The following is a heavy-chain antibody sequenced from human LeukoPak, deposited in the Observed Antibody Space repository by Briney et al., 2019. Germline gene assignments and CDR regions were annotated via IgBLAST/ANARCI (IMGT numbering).Heavy chain of an antibody. Sequence: PGRSLRLSCAASGFTFSRNGMHWVRQAPGKGLEWVAVIWYDGSNKYYADSVKGRVTISRDNSKNMLYLQMKSLGAEDTAVYYCARDWGYDILTGYYSDWGQGTLVTVSS. CDR1: GFTFSRNG. D-gene: IGHD3-9*01. J-gene: IGHJ4*02. CDR2: IWYDGSNK. CDR3: ARDWGYDILTGYYSD. V-gene: IGHV3-33*01.